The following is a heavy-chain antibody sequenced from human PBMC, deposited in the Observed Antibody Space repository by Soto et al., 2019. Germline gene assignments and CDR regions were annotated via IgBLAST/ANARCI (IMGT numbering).Heavy chain of an antibody. D-gene: IGHD5-12*01. CDR3: ARGKGATITYPYPYYYGMDV. CDR2: IDPSDSYT. J-gene: IGHJ6*02. Sequence: GESLKISCKGSGYSFTSYWISWVRQMPGKGLEWMGRIDPSDSYTNYSPSFQGHVTISADKSISTAYLQWSSLKASDTAMYYCARGKGATITYPYPYYYGMDVWGQGTTVTVSS. CDR1: GYSFTSYW. V-gene: IGHV5-10-1*01.